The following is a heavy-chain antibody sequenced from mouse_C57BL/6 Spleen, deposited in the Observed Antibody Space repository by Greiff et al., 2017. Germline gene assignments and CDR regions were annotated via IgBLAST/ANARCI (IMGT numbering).Heavy chain of an antibody. CDR3: ARGSSPHWYFDV. J-gene: IGHJ1*03. CDR2: IDPANGNT. CDR1: GFNIKNTY. D-gene: IGHD1-1*01. Sequence: EVKLVESVAELVRPGASVKLSCTASGFNIKNTYMHWVKQRPEQGLEWIGRIDPANGNTKYAPKFQGKATITADTSSNTAYLQLSSLTSEDTAIYYCARGSSPHWYFDVWGTGTTVTVSS. V-gene: IGHV14-3*01.